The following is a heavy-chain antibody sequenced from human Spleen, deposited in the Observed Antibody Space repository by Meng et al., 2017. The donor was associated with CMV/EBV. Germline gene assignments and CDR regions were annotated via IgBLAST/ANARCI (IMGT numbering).Heavy chain of an antibody. V-gene: IGHV4-59*01. D-gene: IGHD6-13*01. CDR1: GGSISSYY. Sequence: SETLSLTCTVSGGSISSYYWSWIRQPPGKGLEWIGYIYYSGSTNYNPSLKSRVTISVDTSKNQFSLKLSSVTAADTAVYYCARYSSSDWFDPWGQGTLVTVSS. CDR2: IYYSGST. CDR3: ARYSSSDWFDP. J-gene: IGHJ5*02.